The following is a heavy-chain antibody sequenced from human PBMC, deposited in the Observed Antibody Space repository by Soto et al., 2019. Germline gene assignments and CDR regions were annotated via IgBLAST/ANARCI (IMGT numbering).Heavy chain of an antibody. Sequence: GGSLRLSCAASGFTFSNYAMSWVRQAPGKGLEWVSGISDRGSGTDYADSVKGRFTVSRDNSKHTLSLQMNSLRAEDTALYYCAKGHGGSYYYFMDVWGKGTTVTVSS. J-gene: IGHJ6*03. D-gene: IGHD2-15*01. V-gene: IGHV3-23*01. CDR1: GFTFSNYA. CDR3: AKGHGGSYYYFMDV. CDR2: ISDRGSGT.